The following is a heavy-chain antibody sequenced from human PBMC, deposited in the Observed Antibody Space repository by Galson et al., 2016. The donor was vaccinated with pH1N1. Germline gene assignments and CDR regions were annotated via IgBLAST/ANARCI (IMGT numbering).Heavy chain of an antibody. Sequence: LSLTCSVSGCSISSHSYYWSWIRQPAGKGLEGIGRISTSWSTNYNTSLKSQVTISVDTSHNHFSLRLSSVTAADTALYFCARDSTRFGVVPAAYYYGMDVWGQGTTVTVSS. J-gene: IGHJ6*02. CDR1: GCSISSHSYY. CDR2: ISTSWST. CDR3: ARDSTRFGVVPAAYYYGMDV. V-gene: IGHV4-61*02. D-gene: IGHD2-2*01.